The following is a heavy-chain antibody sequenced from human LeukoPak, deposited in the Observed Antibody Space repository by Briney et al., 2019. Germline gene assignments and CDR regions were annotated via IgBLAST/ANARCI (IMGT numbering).Heavy chain of an antibody. D-gene: IGHD1-26*01. CDR3: AKRRWAVGATTFDY. CDR1: GFTFSSYA. Sequence: GGSLRLSCAASGFTFSSYAMSWVRQAPGKGLEWVSSISGSGGSPYYADSVKGRFTISRDNSKNTLYLQMNSLRAEDTAVYYSAKRRWAVGATTFDYWGQGTLVTVSS. CDR2: ISGSGGSP. J-gene: IGHJ4*02. V-gene: IGHV3-23*01.